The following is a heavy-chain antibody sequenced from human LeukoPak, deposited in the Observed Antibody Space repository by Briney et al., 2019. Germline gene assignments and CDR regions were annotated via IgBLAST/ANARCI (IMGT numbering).Heavy chain of an antibody. CDR3: AGDYIWGRLF. J-gene: IGHJ4*01. CDR2: ISGGGDIT. CDR1: GFNFANHA. Sequence: GGSLRLSCAASGFNFANHAMSWVRQTAGKGLEWVSAISGGGDITYYADSVKGRFTISRDNSKDTLFLQMHSLRPGDTAVYYCAGDYIWGRLFWGQGTLVTVSS. D-gene: IGHD3-16*01. V-gene: IGHV3-23*01.